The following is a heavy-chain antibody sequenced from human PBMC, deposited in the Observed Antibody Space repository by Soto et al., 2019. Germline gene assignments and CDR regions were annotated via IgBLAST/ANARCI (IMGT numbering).Heavy chain of an antibody. CDR1: GFTFDTYV. CDR3: ARGARDFDY. V-gene: IGHV3-33*01. J-gene: IGHJ4*02. CDR2: IWYDGSNK. Sequence: SLRLSCAASGFTFDTYVMHWVRQAPGRGLEWVALIWYDGSNKYYADSVKGRFTISRDNSKNTLYLQMNSLRAEDTAVYYCARGARDFDYWGQGTLVTVPQ. D-gene: IGHD3-16*01.